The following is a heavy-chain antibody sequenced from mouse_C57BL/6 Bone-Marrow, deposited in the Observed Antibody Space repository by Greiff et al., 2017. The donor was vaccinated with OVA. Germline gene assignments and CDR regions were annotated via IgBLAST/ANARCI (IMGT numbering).Heavy chain of an antibody. CDR1: GYTFTDYE. Sequence: QVQLQQSGAELVRPGASVTLSCKASGYTFTDYEMHWVKQTPVHGLEWIGAIDPDTGGTAYNQKFKGKAILTADKSSSTAYMELRSLTSEDSAVYYCTRKVYYGSSYVYFDYWGQGTTLTVSS. CDR3: TRKVYYGSSYVYFDY. J-gene: IGHJ2*01. CDR2: IDPDTGGT. V-gene: IGHV1-15*01. D-gene: IGHD1-1*01.